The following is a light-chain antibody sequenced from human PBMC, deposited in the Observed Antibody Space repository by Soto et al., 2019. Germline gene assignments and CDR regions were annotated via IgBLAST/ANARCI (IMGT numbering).Light chain of an antibody. J-gene: IGKJ4*01. V-gene: IGKV2-28*01. Sequence: DVVMTQSPLSLPVTPGEPASISCRSSQSLLHSNGYNYLACFLQKAGQSPQLLIYLASSRASGVPDRFSGSGSGTDFTLEISSVEAEDVGIYYCMQLLHPPLTFGGGTKVDIK. CDR2: LAS. CDR3: MQLLHPPLT. CDR1: QSLLHSNGYNY.